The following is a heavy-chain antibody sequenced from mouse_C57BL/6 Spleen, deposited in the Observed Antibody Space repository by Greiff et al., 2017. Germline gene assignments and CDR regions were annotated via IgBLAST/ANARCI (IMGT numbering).Heavy chain of an antibody. J-gene: IGHJ2*01. V-gene: IGHV5-6*01. CDR3: ARDWDVFDY. D-gene: IGHD4-1*01. CDR1: GFTFSSYG. Sequence: EVKLVESGGDLVKPGGSLKLSCAASGFTFSSYGMSWVRQTPDKRLEWVATLSSGGSYTSYPDSVKGRFTISRDNAKNTLYLQMISLKSEDTAMYYCARDWDVFDYWGQGTTLTVSS. CDR2: LSSGGSYT.